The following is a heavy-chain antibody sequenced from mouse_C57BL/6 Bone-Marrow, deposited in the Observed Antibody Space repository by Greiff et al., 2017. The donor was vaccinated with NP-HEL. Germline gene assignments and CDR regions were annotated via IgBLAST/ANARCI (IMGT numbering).Heavy chain of an antibody. CDR2: IYPSDSYT. Sequence: QVQLQQPGAELVMPGASVKLSCKASGYTFTSYWMHWVKQRPGQGLEWIGEIYPSDSYTKYNQKFKGKSTLTVDKSSSTAYMQLSSLTSEDSAVYYCARLGIYYYGSSFDYWGQGTTLTVSS. J-gene: IGHJ2*01. V-gene: IGHV1-69*01. CDR3: ARLGIYYYGSSFDY. CDR1: GYTFTSYW. D-gene: IGHD1-1*01.